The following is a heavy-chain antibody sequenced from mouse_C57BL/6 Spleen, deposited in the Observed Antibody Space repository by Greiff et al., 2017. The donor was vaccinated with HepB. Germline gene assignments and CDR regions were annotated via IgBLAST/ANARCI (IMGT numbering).Heavy chain of an antibody. D-gene: IGHD1-1*01. V-gene: IGHV1-39*01. Sequence: EVKLMESGPELVKPGASVKISCKASGYSFTDYNMNWVKQSNGKSLEWIGVINPNYGTTSYNQKFKGKATLTVDQSSSTAYIQLNSLTSEDSAVYYCARSDGSSYWYFDVWGTGTTVTVSS. J-gene: IGHJ1*03. CDR3: ARSDGSSYWYFDV. CDR1: GYSFTDYN. CDR2: INPNYGTT.